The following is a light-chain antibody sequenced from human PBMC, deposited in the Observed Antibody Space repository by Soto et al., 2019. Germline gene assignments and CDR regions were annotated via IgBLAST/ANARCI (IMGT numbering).Light chain of an antibody. J-gene: IGLJ2*01. CDR1: TSNIGANFD. CDR3: ATWDDSVIGVV. V-gene: IGLV1-47*01. CDR2: RDN. Sequence: QSVLTQPPSVSGAPGQRVTISCSGNTSNIGANFDVNWYQHLSGAAPKLLIYRDNRRPSGVPDRFSGSKSGTSASLAISGLRSDDEADYYCATWDDSVIGVVFGGGTKLTVL.